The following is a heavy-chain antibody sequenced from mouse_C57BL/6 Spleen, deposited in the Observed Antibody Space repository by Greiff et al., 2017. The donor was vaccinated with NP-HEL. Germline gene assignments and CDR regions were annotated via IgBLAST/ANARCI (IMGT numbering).Heavy chain of an antibody. CDR2: ILPGSGST. J-gene: IGHJ2*01. V-gene: IGHV1-9*01. CDR3: ERTPIDYGHGLYYFDY. Sequence: VKLQESGAELMKPGASVKLSCKATGYTFTGYWIAWVKQRPGHGLEWIGEILPGSGSTNYTEKFKGKATFTADTSSNTAYLQLSSLTTEDSAFYYWERTPIDYGHGLYYFDYWGQGTTLTVSS. D-gene: IGHD1-1*02. CDR1: GYTFTGYW.